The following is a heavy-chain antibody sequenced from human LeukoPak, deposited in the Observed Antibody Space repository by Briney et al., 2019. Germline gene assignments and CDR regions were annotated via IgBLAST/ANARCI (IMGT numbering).Heavy chain of an antibody. CDR2: IYSGGTT. V-gene: IGHV3-53*01. CDR3: ATESPYCGGDCFGY. J-gene: IGHJ4*02. D-gene: IGHD2-21*01. CDR1: GFTVISNY. Sequence: GGSLRLSCAASGFTVISNYMSGVRQAPGKGLEWVSVIYSGGTTYYADSMKGRFTTSTDNSKSTLYLQMNSLRAADTAVYYCATESPYCGGDCFGYWGQGTLVAVSS.